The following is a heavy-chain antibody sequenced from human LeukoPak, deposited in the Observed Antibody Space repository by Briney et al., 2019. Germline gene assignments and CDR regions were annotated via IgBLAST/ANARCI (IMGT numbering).Heavy chain of an antibody. J-gene: IGHJ6*04. CDR2: FDPEDGET. CDR1: GYTLTELS. V-gene: IGHV1-24*01. Sequence: GASVKVSCKVSGYTLTELSMHWVRQAPGKGLVWMGGFDPEDGETIYAQKFQGRVTMTEDTSTDTAYMELSSLRSEDTAVYYCATDSSGGYYYYGMDVWGKGTTVTVSS. CDR3: ATDSSGGYYYYGMDV. D-gene: IGHD2-15*01.